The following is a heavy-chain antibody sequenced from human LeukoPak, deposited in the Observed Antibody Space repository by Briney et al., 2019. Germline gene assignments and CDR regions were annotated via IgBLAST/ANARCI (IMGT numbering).Heavy chain of an antibody. J-gene: IGHJ4*02. CDR1: GFTFSGYA. V-gene: IGHV3-30*04. Sequence: GRSLRLSCAASGFTFSGYAMHWVRQAPGKGLEWVALISYDGSDKYYADSVKGRFTISRDNAKNALSLQMNSLRDEDTAVYYCATSGNYYLKYWGQGTLVTVSS. CDR2: ISYDGSDK. CDR3: ATSGNYYLKY. D-gene: IGHD1-26*01.